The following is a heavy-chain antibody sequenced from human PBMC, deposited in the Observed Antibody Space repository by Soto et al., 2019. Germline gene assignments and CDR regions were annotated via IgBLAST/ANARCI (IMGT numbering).Heavy chain of an antibody. CDR1: GFTCSDFA. D-gene: IGHD3-10*01. J-gene: IGHJ6*02. CDR2: LDGAGGST. Sequence: QPGGSLRLSCLASGFTCSDFAMTWVRHVPGRGLEWVASLDGAGGSTYYAESVRGRFSISRDNSQNTLFLQMKRLTVDDTAIYYCAAPRDEYGSGVSWFTYGMDIWGQGTTVTVSS. CDR3: AAPRDEYGSGVSWFTYGMDI. V-gene: IGHV3-23*01.